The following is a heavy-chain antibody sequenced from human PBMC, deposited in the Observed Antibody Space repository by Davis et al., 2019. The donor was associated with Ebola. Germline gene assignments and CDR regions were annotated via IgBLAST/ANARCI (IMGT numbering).Heavy chain of an antibody. V-gene: IGHV3-7*01. Sequence: GESLKISCAASGFTFSSYWMSWVRQAPGKGLEWVANIKQDGSEKYYVDSVKGRFTISRDNAKNSLYLQMNSLRAEDTAVYYCARILRSGWYYYFDYWGQGTLVTVSS. CDR3: ARILRSGWYYYFDY. J-gene: IGHJ4*02. CDR2: IKQDGSEK. D-gene: IGHD6-19*01. CDR1: GFTFSSYW.